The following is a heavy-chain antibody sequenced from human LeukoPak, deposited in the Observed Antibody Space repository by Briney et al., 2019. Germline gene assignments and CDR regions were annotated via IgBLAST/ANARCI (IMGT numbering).Heavy chain of an antibody. CDR3: ATSSYSSSSS. J-gene: IGHJ5*02. Sequence: PGGSLRLSCAASGFTFSSYWMSWVRQAPGKGLEWVANINHDASEKYYVGSVEGRFTISRDNAKNSLFLQMNSLRAEDTGVYYCATSSYSSSSSWGQGALVTVSS. V-gene: IGHV3-7*01. D-gene: IGHD6-6*01. CDR2: INHDASEK. CDR1: GFTFSSYW.